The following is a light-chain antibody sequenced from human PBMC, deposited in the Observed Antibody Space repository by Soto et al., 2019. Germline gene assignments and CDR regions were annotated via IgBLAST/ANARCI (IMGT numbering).Light chain of an antibody. CDR3: QSYDSSLTNAV. J-gene: IGLJ2*01. V-gene: IGLV2-14*01. CDR1: MRDVGAYNL. CDR2: EVR. Sequence: QSALTQPASVSGSAGQSITISCSGTMRDVGAYNLVSWYQQHPGTAPKLIIYEVRNRPSGISSRFSGSRSGNTASLTISGLQSEDEADYHCQSYDSSLTNAVFGGGTQLTVL.